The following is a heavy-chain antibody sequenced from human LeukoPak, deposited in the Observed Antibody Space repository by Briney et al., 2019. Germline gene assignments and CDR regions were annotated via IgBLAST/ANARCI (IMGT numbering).Heavy chain of an antibody. Sequence: GGSLRLSCAASGFTFSSYSMNWVRQAPGKGLEWVSSISSSSSYIYYADSVKGRFTISRDNAKNSLYLQMNSLRAEDTAVYYCASEGPDDAFDIWGQGTMVTVSS. CDR3: ASEGPDDAFDI. CDR1: GFTFSSYS. J-gene: IGHJ3*02. CDR2: ISSSSSYI. V-gene: IGHV3-21*01.